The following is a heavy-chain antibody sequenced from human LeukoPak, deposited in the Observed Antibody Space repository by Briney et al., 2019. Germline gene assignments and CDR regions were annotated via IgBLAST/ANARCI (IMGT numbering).Heavy chain of an antibody. CDR1: GGSISSSSYY. J-gene: IGHJ4*02. CDR2: IYYSGST. CDR3: ARRPSYGDSEAFDY. Sequence: SETLSLTCTVSGGSISSSSYYWGWLRQPPGKGLEWIVSIYYSGSTYYNPSLKSRVTISVDTYKNQFSLKLSSVTAADTAVYYCARRPSYGDSEAFDYWGQGTLVTVSS. V-gene: IGHV4-39*01. D-gene: IGHD4-17*01.